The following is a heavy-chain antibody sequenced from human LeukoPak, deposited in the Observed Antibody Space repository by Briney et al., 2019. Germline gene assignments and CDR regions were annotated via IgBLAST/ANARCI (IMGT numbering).Heavy chain of an antibody. Sequence: GGSLRLSCAASGFTLNNAWMSWVRQAPGKGLEWLGRIKRETDGGTIDYAAPVKGRFTISRDDSRNTLYLQMDSLKIEDTAVYYCTTDRYYDNSELQFQHWGQGTLSPSPQ. CDR3: TTDRYYDNSELQFQH. CDR2: IKRETDGGTI. D-gene: IGHD3-22*01. CDR1: GFTLNNAW. J-gene: IGHJ1*01. V-gene: IGHV3-15*01.